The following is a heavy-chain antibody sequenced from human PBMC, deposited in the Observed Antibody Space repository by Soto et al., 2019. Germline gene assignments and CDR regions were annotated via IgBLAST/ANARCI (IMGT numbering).Heavy chain of an antibody. CDR2: IYYSGST. CDR3: ARHSVYYDSSGYYDY. D-gene: IGHD3-22*01. J-gene: IGHJ4*02. CDR1: GGSISSYY. Sequence: SETLSLTCTVSGGSISSYYWSWIRQPPGKGLEWIGYIYYSGSTNYNPSLKSRVTISVDTSKNQFSLKLSSVTAADTAVYYCARHSVYYDSSGYYDYWGQGTLVTVSS. V-gene: IGHV4-59*08.